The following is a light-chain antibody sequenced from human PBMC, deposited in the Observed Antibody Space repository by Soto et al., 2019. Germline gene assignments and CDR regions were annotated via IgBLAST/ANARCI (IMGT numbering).Light chain of an antibody. V-gene: IGKV3-20*01. CDR3: QQYGSTPIT. J-gene: IGKJ5*01. CDR1: QSVSSIY. Sequence: ENVLPQSPGTLSLSPGERATLSCRASQSVSSIYLACYRQKPGQAPRLLIYGASSRASGIPDRFSGVGSGTDFTLTISRLEPEDFAVYYCQQYGSTPITSGQGTRLEIK. CDR2: GAS.